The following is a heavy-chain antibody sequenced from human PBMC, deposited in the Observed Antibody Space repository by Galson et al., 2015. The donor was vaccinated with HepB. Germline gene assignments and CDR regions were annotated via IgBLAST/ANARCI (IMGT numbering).Heavy chain of an antibody. CDR1: GFSFDDYA. CDR3: AKDVVYYYDTHGHFDALDI. V-gene: IGHV3-9*01. D-gene: IGHD3-22*01. CDR2: ISWSSGTI. J-gene: IGHJ3*02. Sequence: SLRLSCAASGFSFDDYAMHWVRQAPGKGLEWVSGISWSSGTIAYADSVKGRFTISRDNARNSLYLQMNSLRAEDTALYYCAKDVVYYYDTHGHFDALDIWGQGTMVTVAS.